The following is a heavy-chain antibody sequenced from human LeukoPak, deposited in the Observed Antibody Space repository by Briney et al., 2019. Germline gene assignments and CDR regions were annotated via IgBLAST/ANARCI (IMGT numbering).Heavy chain of an antibody. CDR2: INHSGST. Sequence: SETLSLTCAVYGGSFSGYYWSWIRQPPGKGLEWIGEINHSGSTNYNPSPKSRVTISVDTSKNQFSLKLSSVTAADTAVYYCARGGYNWNYNYFDYWGQGTLVTVSS. J-gene: IGHJ4*02. CDR1: GGSFSGYY. V-gene: IGHV4-34*01. CDR3: ARGGYNWNYNYFDY. D-gene: IGHD1-7*01.